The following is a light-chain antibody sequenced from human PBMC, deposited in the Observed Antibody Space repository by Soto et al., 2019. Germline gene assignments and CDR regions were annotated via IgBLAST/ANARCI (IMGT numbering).Light chain of an antibody. CDR1: SRHNTNA. CDR2: VNSDGSH. V-gene: IGLV4-69*01. CDR3: QAWATGIHI. J-gene: IGLJ2*01. Sequence: QAVLTQSPSASASLGASVKLTCTLSSRHNTNAIAWHQQQPKKGPRFLMKVNSDGSHFKGDGIPDRFSGSSSGAERYLTISSLHSEDEADYYCQAWATGIHIFGGGTKMTVL.